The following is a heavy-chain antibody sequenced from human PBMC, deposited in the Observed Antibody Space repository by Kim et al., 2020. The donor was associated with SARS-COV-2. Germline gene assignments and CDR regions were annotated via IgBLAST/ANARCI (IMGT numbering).Heavy chain of an antibody. CDR3: ARDLSGYYGMDV. D-gene: IGHD3-10*01. J-gene: IGHJ6*02. V-gene: IGHV3-33*01. CDR2: K. Sequence: KYNTAPVKGRFTISRDNSKNTLYLQMNSLRAEDTAVYYCARDLSGYYGMDVWGQGTTVTVSS.